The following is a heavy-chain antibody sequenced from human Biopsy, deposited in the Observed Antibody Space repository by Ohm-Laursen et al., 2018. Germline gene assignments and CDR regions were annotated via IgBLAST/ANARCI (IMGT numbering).Heavy chain of an antibody. Sequence: VKVSCKASGYNFGNYYINWVRKVPGQGLEWLGVINPVAEATMYAQKFQDRITMTRDTSTNTVYMDLTSLTSEDTAVYYCARESPLRLGVCGAIRCFKEVFGMDVWGQGTTVIVSS. D-gene: IGHD2-21*01. CDR2: INPVAEAT. J-gene: IGHJ6*02. CDR3: ARESPLRLGVCGAIRCFKEVFGMDV. CDR1: GYNFGNYY. V-gene: IGHV1-46*01.